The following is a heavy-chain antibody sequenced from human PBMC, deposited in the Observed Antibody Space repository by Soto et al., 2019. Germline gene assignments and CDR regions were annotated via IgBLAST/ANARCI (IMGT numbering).Heavy chain of an antibody. CDR2: IYYSGST. Sequence: SETLSLTCTVSGGSISSSSYYWGWIRQPPGKGLEWIGSIYYSGSTYYNPSLKSRVTISVDTSKNQFSLKLSSVTAADTAVYYCARHRGIKAMVTWVYFDYWGQGTLVTVSS. D-gene: IGHD5-18*01. J-gene: IGHJ4*02. V-gene: IGHV4-39*01. CDR3: ARHRGIKAMVTWVYFDY. CDR1: GGSISSSSYY.